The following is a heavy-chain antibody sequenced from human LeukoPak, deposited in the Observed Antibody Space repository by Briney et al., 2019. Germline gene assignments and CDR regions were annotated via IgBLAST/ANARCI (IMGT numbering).Heavy chain of an antibody. CDR2: INPNSGGT. D-gene: IGHD2-2*02. CDR3: ARGDIVVVPVAILLYYFDY. Sequence: ASVKVSCKASGYTFTGYYMHWVRQAPGQGLEWMGWINPNSGGTNYAQKFQGRVTMTRDTSISTAYMELSRLRSDDTAVYYCARGDIVVVPVAILLYYFDYWGQGTLVTVSS. J-gene: IGHJ4*02. V-gene: IGHV1-2*02. CDR1: GYTFTGYY.